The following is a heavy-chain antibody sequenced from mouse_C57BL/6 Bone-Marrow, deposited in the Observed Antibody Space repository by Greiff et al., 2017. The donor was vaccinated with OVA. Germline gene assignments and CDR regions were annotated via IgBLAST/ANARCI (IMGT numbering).Heavy chain of an antibody. CDR1: GYTFTSYG. J-gene: IGHJ1*03. Sequence: VKLQESGAELARPGASVKLSCKASGYTFTSYGISWVKQRTGQGLEWIGEIYPRSGNTYYNEKFKGKATLTADKSSSTAYMELRSLTSEDSAVYFCARDYDYDYWYFDVWGTGTTVTVSS. V-gene: IGHV1-81*01. CDR2: IYPRSGNT. CDR3: ARDYDYDYWYFDV. D-gene: IGHD2-4*01.